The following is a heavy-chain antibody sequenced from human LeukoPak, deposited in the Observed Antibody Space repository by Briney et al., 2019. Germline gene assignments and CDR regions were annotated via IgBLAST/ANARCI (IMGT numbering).Heavy chain of an antibody. Sequence: GGSLRLSCAASGFTFSSYSMNWVRQAPGKGLEWVSYISSSSSTIYYADSVKGRFTISRDNAKNSLHLQMNSLRAEDTAVYYCARFGLVVTPVRGQGTLVTVSS. J-gene: IGHJ4*02. CDR2: ISSSSSTI. CDR3: ARFGLVVTPV. CDR1: GFTFSSYS. D-gene: IGHD4-23*01. V-gene: IGHV3-48*04.